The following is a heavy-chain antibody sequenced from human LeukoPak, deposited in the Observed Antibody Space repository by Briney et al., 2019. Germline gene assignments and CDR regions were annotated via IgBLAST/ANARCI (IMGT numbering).Heavy chain of an antibody. CDR2: ITGWRGST. J-gene: IGHJ5*02. CDR3: AKDSYYDFWSGYWTSMNWFDP. V-gene: IGHV3-23*01. D-gene: IGHD3-3*01. Sequence: GGPLRLSCAASGFTFSSYAMRWVRQAPGKGREWVSDITGWRGSTYYADSVKDRFSISRDNSKNTLYLQMNSLRAEDTAVYYCAKDSYYDFWSGYWTSMNWFDPWGEGTLVTLSA. CDR1: GFTFSSYA.